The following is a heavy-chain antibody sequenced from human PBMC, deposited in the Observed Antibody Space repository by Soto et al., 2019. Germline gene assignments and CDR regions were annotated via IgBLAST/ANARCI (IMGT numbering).Heavy chain of an antibody. CDR3: ARSYCSGGSCYFPASEVGY. CDR1: GGSFSSYY. J-gene: IGHJ4*02. D-gene: IGHD2-15*01. CDR2: INHSGST. Sequence: PSETLSLTCAVYGGSFSSYYWSWIRQPPGKGLEWIGEINHSGSTNYNPSLKSRVTISVDTSKNQFSLKLSSVTAADTAVYYCARSYCSGGSCYFPASEVGYGGQVTLVSAPQ. V-gene: IGHV4-34*01.